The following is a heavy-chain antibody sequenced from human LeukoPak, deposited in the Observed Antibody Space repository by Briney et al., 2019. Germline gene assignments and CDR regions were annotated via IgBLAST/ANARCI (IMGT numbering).Heavy chain of an antibody. V-gene: IGHV4-39*01. CDR2: VYYSGTS. Sequence: SEALSLTCTVSGDSVRNGNYYWGWIRQPPEKGLEWIGTVYYSGTSYYGPSLQRRTTMSVDKLKNQFSLNLKSVTVADTAVYYCARQGPSSAGILWDYWGQGILVTVSS. J-gene: IGHJ4*02. D-gene: IGHD3-9*01. CDR3: ARQGPSSAGILWDY. CDR1: GDSVRNGNYY.